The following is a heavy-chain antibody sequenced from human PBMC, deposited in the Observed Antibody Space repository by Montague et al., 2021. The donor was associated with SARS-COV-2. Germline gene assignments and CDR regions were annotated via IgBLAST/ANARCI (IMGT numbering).Heavy chain of an antibody. CDR3: AGKVLVGTGNYGMGV. J-gene: IGHJ6*02. V-gene: IGHV3-53*01. Sequence: SLRLSCAASGFIVSANYMTWVRQAPGKGLEWVSVMYSSGTIYYADSVRGRFTISRDNSKNTLYLQMNSLRADDTAVYYCAGKVLVGTGNYGMGVWGQGTTVTVSS. CDR1: GFIVSANY. CDR2: MYSSGTI. D-gene: IGHD1-1*01.